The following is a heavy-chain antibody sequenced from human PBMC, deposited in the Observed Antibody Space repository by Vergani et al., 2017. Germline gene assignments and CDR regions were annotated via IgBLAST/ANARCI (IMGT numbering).Heavy chain of an antibody. CDR2: IKQDGSEK. J-gene: IGHJ3*01. V-gene: IGHV3-7*01. Sequence: EVQLVESGGGLVQPGGSLRLSCAASGFTFSTYWMSWVRQAPGKGLEWVANIKQDGSEKYYVDSVKGRVTISRDNAKNSLYLDMSSLRAEDTAVYYCVRDVRVSRTWGQGTLVAVSS. CDR3: VRDVRVSRT. CDR1: GFTFSTYW.